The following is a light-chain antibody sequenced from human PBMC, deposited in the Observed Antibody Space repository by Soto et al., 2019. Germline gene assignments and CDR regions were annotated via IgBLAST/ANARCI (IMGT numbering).Light chain of an antibody. CDR2: DAS. CDR1: QSISSW. CDR3: QQYNSYPWT. Sequence: DIQMTQSPSTLSASVGDRVTITCRASQSISSWLAWYQQRPGKAPKLLTYDASTLESGVPSRFSGSASGTEFTLTINSLQPDDFATYYCQQYNSYPWTFGQGTKVDIK. V-gene: IGKV1-5*01. J-gene: IGKJ1*01.